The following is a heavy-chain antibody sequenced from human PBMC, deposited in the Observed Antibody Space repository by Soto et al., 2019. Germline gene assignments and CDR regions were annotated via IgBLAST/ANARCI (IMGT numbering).Heavy chain of an antibody. CDR1: GGSFRGYY. CDR3: ASQALDTAIFDY. Sequence: QVQLQQWGAGLLKPSETLSLTCAVYGGSFRGYYWSWIRQPPGKGLEWIGEINHSGSTSYNPSLKSRVTISADTSKNQFSLKLNSVTAADTAVYYCASQALDTAIFDYWGQGTLLTVSS. D-gene: IGHD5-18*01. J-gene: IGHJ4*02. V-gene: IGHV4-34*02. CDR2: INHSGST.